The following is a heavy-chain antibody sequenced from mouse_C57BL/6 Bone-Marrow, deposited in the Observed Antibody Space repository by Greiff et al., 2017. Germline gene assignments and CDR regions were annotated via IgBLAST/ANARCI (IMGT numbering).Heavy chain of an antibody. V-gene: IGHV1-26*01. CDR3: ARSSTDYYAMDY. Sequence: EVQLLQSGPGLVKPGASLKISCEASGYTFTDYYMTWVRQSHGKSLEWVGDINANNGCTSYHQKFKGQATLSVDNAYSTVYMQLRSLTSEDSAVYYCARSSTDYYAMDYWGQGTSVTVSS. D-gene: IGHD4-1*02. J-gene: IGHJ4*01. CDR1: GYTFTDYY. CDR2: INANNGCT.